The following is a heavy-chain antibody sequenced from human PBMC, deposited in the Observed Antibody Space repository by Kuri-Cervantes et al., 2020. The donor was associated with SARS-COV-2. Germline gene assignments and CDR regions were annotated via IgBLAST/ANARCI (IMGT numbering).Heavy chain of an antibody. Sequence: GGSLRLSCAASGFTFSSYGMHWVRQAPGKGLEWVSGISWNSGCIGYADSVKGRFTISRDNAKNSLYLQMNSLRAEDTALYYCAKDDGRNYGSGSYSIFDYWGQGTLVTVSS. J-gene: IGHJ4*02. V-gene: IGHV3-9*01. CDR2: ISWNSGCI. D-gene: IGHD3-10*01. CDR3: AKDDGRNYGSGSYSIFDY. CDR1: GFTFSSYG.